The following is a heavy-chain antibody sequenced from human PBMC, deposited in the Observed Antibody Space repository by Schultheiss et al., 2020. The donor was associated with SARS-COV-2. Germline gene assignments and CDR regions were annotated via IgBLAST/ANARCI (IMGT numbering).Heavy chain of an antibody. D-gene: IGHD5-24*01. V-gene: IGHV4-39*02. Sequence: SETLSLTCTVSGASINSSSYYWGWIRQPPGKGLEWIGNIYYRGSTYYNPSLKSRVTISVDTSKNHFSLQLNSVTPEDTAVYYCARVGMGWRGHSLDYWGQGTLVTVSS. CDR2: IYYRGST. CDR1: GASINSSSYY. J-gene: IGHJ4*02. CDR3: ARVGMGWRGHSLDY.